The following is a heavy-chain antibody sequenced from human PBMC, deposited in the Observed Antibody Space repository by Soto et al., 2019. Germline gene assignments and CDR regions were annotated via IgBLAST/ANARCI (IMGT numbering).Heavy chain of an antibody. Sequence: ASVKVSCKASGYTFTSYYMHWVRQAPGQGLEWMGIINPSGGGTSYTQKFQGRFTISRDNSKNTLYLQMNSLRAEDTAVYYCAKGPIVWLLYYFDYWGQGTLVTVSS. CDR2: INPSGGGT. CDR1: GYTFTSYY. V-gene: IGHV1-46*01. CDR3: AKGPIVWLLYYFDY. J-gene: IGHJ4*02. D-gene: IGHD3-3*01.